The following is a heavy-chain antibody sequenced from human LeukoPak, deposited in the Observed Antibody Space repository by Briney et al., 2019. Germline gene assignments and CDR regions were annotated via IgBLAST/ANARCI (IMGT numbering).Heavy chain of an antibody. CDR3: ARRCSGGSCYSRRGYSYGLFDY. Sequence: SETLSLTCAVYGGSFSGYYWSWIRQPPGKGLEWIGEINHSGSTNYNPSLKSRVTISVDTSKNRFSLKLSSVAAADTAVYYCARRCSGGSCYSRRGYSYGLFDYWGQGTLVTVSS. J-gene: IGHJ4*02. V-gene: IGHV4-34*01. CDR1: GGSFSGYY. CDR2: INHSGST. D-gene: IGHD2-15*01.